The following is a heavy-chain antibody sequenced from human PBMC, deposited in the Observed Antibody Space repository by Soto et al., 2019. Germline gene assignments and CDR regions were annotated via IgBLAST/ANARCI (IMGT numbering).Heavy chain of an antibody. D-gene: IGHD1-26*01. J-gene: IGHJ6*02. CDR3: VKGRGSYFVYFGLDV. V-gene: IGHV3-9*01. Sequence: EVQLVESGGGLVQPGRSLRLSCVASGFTFDDYAMHWVRQTPGKGLEWVSSFDWNGGSTAYADSVKGRFTISRDNARNSLYLQMNSLRPEDTALYYCVKGRGSYFVYFGLDVWGQGTTVTVSS. CDR1: GFTFDDYA. CDR2: FDWNGGST.